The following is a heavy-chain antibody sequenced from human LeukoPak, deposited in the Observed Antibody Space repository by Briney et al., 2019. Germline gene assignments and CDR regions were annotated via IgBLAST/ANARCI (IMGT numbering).Heavy chain of an antibody. CDR1: GGTLSSYA. CDR2: IIPIFGTA. CDR3: ARVGVEGYFDWLLNY. Sequence: ASVKVSCKASGGTLSSYAISWVRQAPGQGLEWMGRIIPIFGTANYAQKFQGRVTITADESTSTAYMELSSLRSEDTAVYYCARVGVEGYFDWLLNYWGQGTLVTVSS. V-gene: IGHV1-69*15. J-gene: IGHJ4*02. D-gene: IGHD3-9*01.